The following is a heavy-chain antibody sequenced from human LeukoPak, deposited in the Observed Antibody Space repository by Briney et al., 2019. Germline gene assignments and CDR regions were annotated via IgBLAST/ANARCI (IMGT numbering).Heavy chain of an antibody. CDR3: ARGDIAVAGNFDY. CDR1: GFTFSSYS. Sequence: GGSLRLSCAASGFTFSSYSMNWVRQAPGKGLEWVSYISSSSTIYYADSVKGRFTISRDNAKNSLYLQMNSLRAEDTAVYYCARGDIAVAGNFDYWGQGTLVTVSS. J-gene: IGHJ4*02. D-gene: IGHD6-19*01. CDR2: ISSSSTI. V-gene: IGHV3-48*04.